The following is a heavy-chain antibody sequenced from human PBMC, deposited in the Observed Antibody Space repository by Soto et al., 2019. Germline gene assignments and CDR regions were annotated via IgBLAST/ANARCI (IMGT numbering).Heavy chain of an antibody. Sequence: EVQLLESGGGLVQPGGSLRLSCAASGFTFSSYAMSWVRQAPGKGLEWVSAISGSGGSTYYADSVKGRFTISRDNSKNTLYLQMNSLRAEDTAVYYCLGQWLVRGYFQHWGQGTLVNVSS. J-gene: IGHJ1*01. CDR2: ISGSGGST. CDR1: GFTFSSYA. CDR3: LGQWLVRGYFQH. D-gene: IGHD6-19*01. V-gene: IGHV3-23*01.